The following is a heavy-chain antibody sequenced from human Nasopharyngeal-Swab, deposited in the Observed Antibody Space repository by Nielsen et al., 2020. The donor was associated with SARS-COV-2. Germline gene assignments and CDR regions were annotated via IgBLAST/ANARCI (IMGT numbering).Heavy chain of an antibody. CDR1: GFTFSSYA. Sequence: GGSLRLSCAASGFTFSSYAMHWVRQAPGKGLEWVAVISYDGSNKYYADSVKGRFTISRDNSKNTLYLQMSSLRAEDTAVYYCARVGDDDYGDFPLPYYYYYMDVWGKGTTVTVSS. V-gene: IGHV3-30-3*01. CDR3: ARVGDDDYGDFPLPYYYYYMDV. J-gene: IGHJ6*03. D-gene: IGHD4-17*01. CDR2: ISYDGSNK.